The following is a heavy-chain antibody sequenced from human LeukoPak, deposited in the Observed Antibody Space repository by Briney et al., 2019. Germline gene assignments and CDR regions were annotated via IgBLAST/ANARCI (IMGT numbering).Heavy chain of an antibody. CDR1: GYTFSTYG. V-gene: IGHV1-69*13. D-gene: IGHD3-22*01. CDR2: IIPIFGTA. J-gene: IGHJ4*02. Sequence: GASVKVSCKASGYTFSTYGISWVRQAPGQGLEWMGGIIPIFGTANYAQKFQGRVTITADESTSTAYMELSSLRFEDTAVYYCARVGYYDSSGYPPCGVPIFDYWGQGTLVTVSS. CDR3: ARVGYYDSSGYPPCGVPIFDY.